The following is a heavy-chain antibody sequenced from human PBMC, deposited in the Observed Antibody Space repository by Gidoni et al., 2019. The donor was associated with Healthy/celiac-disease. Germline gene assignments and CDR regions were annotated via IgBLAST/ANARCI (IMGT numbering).Heavy chain of an antibody. Sequence: QVQLVQSGAEVKTPGSSVKVSCKASGGTFSSYAISCLRQAPGQGLEWMGGIIPIFGTANYAQKFQGRVTITADESTSTAYMELSSLRSEDTAVYYCARDRDSSGWYYFDYWGQGTLVTVSS. D-gene: IGHD6-19*01. CDR2: IIPIFGTA. CDR3: ARDRDSSGWYYFDY. V-gene: IGHV1-69*01. CDR1: GGTFSSYA. J-gene: IGHJ4*02.